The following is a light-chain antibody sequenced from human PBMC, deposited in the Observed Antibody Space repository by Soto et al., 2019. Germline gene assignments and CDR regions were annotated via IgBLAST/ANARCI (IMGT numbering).Light chain of an antibody. CDR1: SRDVGAYNY. J-gene: IGLJ2*01. V-gene: IGLV2-11*01. Sequence: QSALTQPRSVSGSPGQSVTISCTGTSRDVGAYNYVSWYQQHPSKAPKLIIYDVSKWPSGVPDRFSGSKSGNTASLTISGLQAEDEADYYCCSSAGSSTVIFGGGTKLTVL. CDR2: DVS. CDR3: CSSAGSSTVI.